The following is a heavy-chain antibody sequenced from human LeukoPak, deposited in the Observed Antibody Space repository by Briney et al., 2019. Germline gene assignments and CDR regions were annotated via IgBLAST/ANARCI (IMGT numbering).Heavy chain of an antibody. D-gene: IGHD3-3*01. Sequence: TLSLTCTVSGGSISSGGYYWSWIRQPPGKGLEWIGYIYYSGSTYYNPSLKSRVTISVDTSKNQFSLKLSSVTAADTAVYYCAREEGRNFYYGMDVWGQGTTVTVSS. J-gene: IGHJ6*02. CDR2: IYYSGST. CDR3: AREEGRNFYYGMDV. V-gene: IGHV4-30-4*01. CDR1: GGSISSGGYY.